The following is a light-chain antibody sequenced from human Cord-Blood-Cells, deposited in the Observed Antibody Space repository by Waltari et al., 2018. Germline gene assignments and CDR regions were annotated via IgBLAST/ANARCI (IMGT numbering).Light chain of an antibody. CDR1: SSNIGAGYD. J-gene: IGLJ3*02. CDR3: QSYDSSLSGWV. V-gene: IGLV1-40*01. Sequence: QSVLTQPPSVSGAPGQRVTISCTGSSSNIGAGYDVHWYQQLPGTAPKLPIYGNSTRPSEVPDRCSGSRSGTSASLAITGLQAEDEADYYCQSYDSSLSGWVFGGGTKLTVL. CDR2: GNS.